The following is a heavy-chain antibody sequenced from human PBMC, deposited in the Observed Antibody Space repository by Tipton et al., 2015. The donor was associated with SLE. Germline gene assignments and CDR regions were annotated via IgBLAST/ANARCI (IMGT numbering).Heavy chain of an antibody. Sequence: SLRLSCAASGFTFDDYAMHGVRQAPGRGPEWVSGICWNSGSVGYADSVKGRFTISRDNAKNSLYLQMNSLRAEDTALYYCAKDKDGPPSGWLGMDVWGQGTTVTVSS. J-gene: IGHJ6*02. D-gene: IGHD6-19*01. CDR1: GFTFDDYA. V-gene: IGHV3-9*01. CDR3: AKDKDGPPSGWLGMDV. CDR2: ICWNSGSV.